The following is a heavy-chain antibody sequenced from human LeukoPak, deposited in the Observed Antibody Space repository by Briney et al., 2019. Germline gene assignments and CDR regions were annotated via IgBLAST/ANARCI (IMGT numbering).Heavy chain of an antibody. Sequence: GGSLRLSCAASGFTFSAYWMSWVRQAPGKGLEWVAIMNLDGSEKYYVDSVKGRFTISRDNAKNSLDLQMNSLRTEDTAVFYCARETRGGGPFWGQGTLVTVSS. CDR2: MNLDGSEK. CDR3: ARETRGGGPF. J-gene: IGHJ4*02. D-gene: IGHD3-16*01. V-gene: IGHV3-7*04. CDR1: GFTFSAYW.